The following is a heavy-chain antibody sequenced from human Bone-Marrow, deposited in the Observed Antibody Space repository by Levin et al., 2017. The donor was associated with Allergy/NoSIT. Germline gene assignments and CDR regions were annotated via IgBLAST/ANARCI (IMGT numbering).Heavy chain of an antibody. CDR2: IDTAGDT. CDR3: ARAHRGTFGI. CDR1: GFTFSNYD. J-gene: IGHJ3*02. Sequence: SCAASGFTFSNYDMQWVRQGTGKGLEWVSGIDTAGDTSYPGSVKGRFTISRENARNSLYLQMNSLRAGDTAVYYCARAHRGTFGIWGQGTMVTVSS. V-gene: IGHV3-13*01.